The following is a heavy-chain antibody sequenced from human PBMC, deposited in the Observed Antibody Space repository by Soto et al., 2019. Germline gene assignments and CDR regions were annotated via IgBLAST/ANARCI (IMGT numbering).Heavy chain of an antibody. J-gene: IGHJ4*02. CDR1: GFTFSSYA. CDR3: AKDGGSYAEQFDY. D-gene: IGHD1-26*01. V-gene: IGHV3-23*01. CDR2: ISGIFGST. Sequence: GGSLRLSCAASGFTFSSYAMIWVRQAPVNGLEFVSAISGIFGSTYYADSVKGRFTISRCISKNRLYLQMNSLRAEDTAVYYCAKDGGSYAEQFDYWGQGTLVTVSS.